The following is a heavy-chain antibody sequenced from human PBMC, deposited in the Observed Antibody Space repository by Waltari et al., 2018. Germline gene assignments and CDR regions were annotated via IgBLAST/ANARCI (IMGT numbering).Heavy chain of an antibody. CDR2: IYYSGST. D-gene: IGHD6-13*01. V-gene: IGHV4-39*01. J-gene: IGHJ4*02. CDR1: GGSISSSSYY. Sequence: QLQLQESGPGLVKPSETLSLTCTVSGGSISSSSYYWGWIRQPPGKGLEWIGSIYYSGSTYYNPSLKSRVTISVDTSKNQFSLKLSSVTAADTAVYYCARSIAAEIYYFDYWGQGTLVTVSS. CDR3: ARSIAAEIYYFDY.